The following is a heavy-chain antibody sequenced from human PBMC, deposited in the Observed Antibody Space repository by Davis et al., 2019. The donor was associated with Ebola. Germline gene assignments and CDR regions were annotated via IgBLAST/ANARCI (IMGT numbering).Heavy chain of an antibody. D-gene: IGHD5-18*01. J-gene: IGHJ6*03. V-gene: IGHV1-69*10. CDR2: IIPILGIA. Sequence: SVKVSCKASGYTFSSYYMHWVRQAPGQGLEWMGGIIPILGIANYAQKFQGRVTITADKSTSTAYMELSSLRSEDTAVYYCARDDPESYGYLYYYYMDVWGKGTTVTVSS. CDR3: ARDDPESYGYLYYYYMDV. CDR1: GYTFSSYY.